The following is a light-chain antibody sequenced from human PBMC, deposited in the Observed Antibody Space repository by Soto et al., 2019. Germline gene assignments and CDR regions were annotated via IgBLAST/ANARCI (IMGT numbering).Light chain of an antibody. V-gene: IGKV3-15*01. CDR3: QQYSSWVWT. CDR2: GAS. CDR1: QSIGTK. Sequence: EIVMTQFPATLSKSPGESATFSCRASQSIGTKLAWYQKRPGQAPRLLMYGASTGATGIPARFSGSGSGTEFTLTIGSLQSDDFAVYYCQQYSSWVWTFGQGTKVDIK. J-gene: IGKJ1*01.